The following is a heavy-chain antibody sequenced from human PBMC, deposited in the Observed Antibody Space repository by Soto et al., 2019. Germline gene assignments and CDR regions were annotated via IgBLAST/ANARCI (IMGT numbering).Heavy chain of an antibody. Sequence: QVQLQQWGAGLLKPSETLSLTCAVYCGSFSGYYWSWIRQPPGKGLEWIGEINHSGSTNYNPSLKSRVNMSVDTSKNQFSRKLSSVTAADTAVYYCSRTSGFDCWGQGTLVTVSS. J-gene: IGHJ4*02. CDR2: INHSGST. V-gene: IGHV4-34*01. D-gene: IGHD6-6*01. CDR3: SRTSGFDC. CDR1: CGSFSGYY.